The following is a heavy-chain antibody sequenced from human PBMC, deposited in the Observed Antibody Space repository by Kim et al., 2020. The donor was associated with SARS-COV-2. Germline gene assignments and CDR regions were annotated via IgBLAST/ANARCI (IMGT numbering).Heavy chain of an antibody. CDR3: ASALGH. V-gene: IGHV4-4*07. CDR2: TTGRT. J-gene: IGHJ4*02. Sequence: TTGRTQYHPSLQGRVTMSVDMSKNQFSLRLSSVTAADTAVYYCASALGHWGQGTLVTVSS. D-gene: IGHD3-16*02.